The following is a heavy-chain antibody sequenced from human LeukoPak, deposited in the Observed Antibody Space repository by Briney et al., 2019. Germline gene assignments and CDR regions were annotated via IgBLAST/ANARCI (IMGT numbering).Heavy chain of an antibody. CDR2: INAVGSYI. Sequence: GGSLRLSCAASGLTSSSDSFSWVRQAPGKGLEWVSSINAVGSYIYYADSVKGRFTISRDNAENSVYLQMHSLRVEDTAGYYCARLRRNSDSGGYYYYYDYWDQGTLVTVSS. CDR3: ARLRRNSDSGGYYYYYDY. V-gene: IGHV3-21*01. J-gene: IGHJ4*02. CDR1: GLTSSSDS. D-gene: IGHD3-22*01.